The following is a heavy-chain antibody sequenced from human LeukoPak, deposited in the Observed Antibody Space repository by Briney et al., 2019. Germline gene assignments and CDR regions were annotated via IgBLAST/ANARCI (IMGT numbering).Heavy chain of an antibody. CDR2: IGTAGDT. V-gene: IGHV3-13*01. CDR1: GFTFSSYD. D-gene: IGHD3-10*01. CDR3: ARGGITMVRGVINNYYGMDV. J-gene: IGHJ6*02. Sequence: QPGGSLRLSCAASGFTFSSYDMHWVRHATGKGLEWVSAIGTAGDTYYPGSVKGRFTISRENAKNSLYLQMNSLRAGDTAVYYCARGGITMVRGVINNYYGMDVWGQGTTVTVSS.